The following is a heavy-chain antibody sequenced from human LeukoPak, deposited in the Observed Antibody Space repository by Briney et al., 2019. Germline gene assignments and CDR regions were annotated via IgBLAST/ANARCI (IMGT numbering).Heavy chain of an antibody. D-gene: IGHD3-16*01. V-gene: IGHV4-34*01. Sequence: PSETLSLTCAVYGGSFSGYYWSWIRQPPGKGVEWIGEINHSGSTNYNPSLKSRVTISVDTSKNQFSLKLSSVTAADTAVYYCARGRRTLYKMTPGDAFDIWGQGTMVTVSS. CDR1: GGSFSGYY. CDR3: ARGRRTLYKMTPGDAFDI. CDR2: INHSGST. J-gene: IGHJ3*02.